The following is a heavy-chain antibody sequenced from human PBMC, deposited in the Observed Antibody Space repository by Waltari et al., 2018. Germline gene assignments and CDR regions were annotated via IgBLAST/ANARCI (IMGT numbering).Heavy chain of an antibody. CDR3: AREDRQVGLLGALDI. CDR2: ISSASTFI. D-gene: IGHD1-7*01. CDR1: GFAFSSYH. Sequence: EVQLVESGGGLAKPGGSLRLSCIASGFAFSSYHMTWVRQAPGKGLEWVSSISSASTFISYADSLKGRFRISRDNAKNTVSLLMNSLRAEDTAVYYCAREDRQVGLLGALDIWGQGTFVTVSS. V-gene: IGHV3-21*01. J-gene: IGHJ3*02.